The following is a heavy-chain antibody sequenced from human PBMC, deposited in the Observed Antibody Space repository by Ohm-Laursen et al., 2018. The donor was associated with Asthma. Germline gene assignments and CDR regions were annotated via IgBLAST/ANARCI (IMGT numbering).Heavy chain of an antibody. CDR3: ARDVGILSGYFDY. D-gene: IGHD2-15*01. CDR2: IYYSGST. J-gene: IGHJ4*02. Sequence: SQTLSLTCTVSGGSISSGGYYWSWIRQHTGKGLEWIGYIYYSGSTYYNPSLKSRVTISVDTSKNQFSLKLSSVTAADTAVYYCARDVGILSGYFDYWGQGTLVTVSS. V-gene: IGHV4-31*03. CDR1: GGSISSGGYY.